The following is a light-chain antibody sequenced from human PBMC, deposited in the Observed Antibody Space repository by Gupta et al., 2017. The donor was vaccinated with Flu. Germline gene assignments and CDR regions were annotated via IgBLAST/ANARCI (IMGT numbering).Light chain of an antibody. V-gene: IGKV2-28*01. CDR3: RQRLQTPWT. CDR1: QSLLQSNGNNY. Sequence: DRVVSQFPLSLTVTTGESASISCVSSQSLLQSNGNNYLGWYLQRPGQYPQLLIYLGSKRASGIPDRFSGSRSGTYFTLKINCVEAEDVVVYYCRQRLQTPWTFGQGTKVEIK. J-gene: IGKJ1*01. CDR2: LGS.